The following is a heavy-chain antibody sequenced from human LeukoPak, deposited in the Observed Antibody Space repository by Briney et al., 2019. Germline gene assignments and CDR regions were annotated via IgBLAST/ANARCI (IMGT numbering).Heavy chain of an antibody. D-gene: IGHD5-18*01. Sequence: SETLSLTCTVSGGSISSYYWSWIRQPPGKGLEWIGYIYYSGSTNYNPSLKSRVTISVDTSKNQFSLKLSSVTAADTAVYYCARDGHSYGYNWFDPWGQGTLVTVSS. V-gene: IGHV4-59*01. CDR2: IYYSGST. CDR1: GGSISSYY. CDR3: ARDGHSYGYNWFDP. J-gene: IGHJ5*02.